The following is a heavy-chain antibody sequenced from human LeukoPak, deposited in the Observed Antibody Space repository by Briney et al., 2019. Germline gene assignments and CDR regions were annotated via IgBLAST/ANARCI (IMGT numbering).Heavy chain of an antibody. D-gene: IGHD2-15*01. CDR2: MNPNSGNT. Sequence: ASVKVSCKASGYTFTSYDINWVRQAPGQGLEWMGWMNPNSGNTGYTQKFQGRVTMTRNTSISTAYMELSSLRSEDTAVYYCARGYGWRHYYFDYWGQGTLVTVSS. J-gene: IGHJ4*02. V-gene: IGHV1-8*01. CDR3: ARGYGWRHYYFDY. CDR1: GYTFTSYD.